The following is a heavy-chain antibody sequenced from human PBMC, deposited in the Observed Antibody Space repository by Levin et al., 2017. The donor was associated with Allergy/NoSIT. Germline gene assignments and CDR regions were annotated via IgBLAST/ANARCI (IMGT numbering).Heavy chain of an antibody. Sequence: PSETLSLTCTVYGGSFSGNYWTWIRQPPGKGLEWIGEISQSGSTNYNPSLKPRVTISVDTSKNQFSLKLTSVTAADTALFYCAKINVRGGLIFRGMDVWGRGATVTVSS. CDR1: GGSFSGNY. CDR3: AKINVRGGLIFRGMDV. D-gene: IGHD3-10*02. J-gene: IGHJ6*02. CDR2: ISQSGST. V-gene: IGHV4-34*01.